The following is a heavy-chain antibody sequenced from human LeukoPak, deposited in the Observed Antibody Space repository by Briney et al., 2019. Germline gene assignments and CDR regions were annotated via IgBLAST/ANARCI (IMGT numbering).Heavy chain of an antibody. V-gene: IGHV3-23*01. CDR1: GFTFSSYA. D-gene: IGHD1-26*01. CDR3: APKLPRVGATWSGINMN. CDR2: ISGSGGST. J-gene: IGHJ4*02. Sequence: GGSLRLSCAASGFTFSSYAMSWVRQAPGKGLEWVSAISGSGGSTYYADSVKGRFTISRDNSKNTLYLQMNSLRAEDTAVYYCAPKLPRVGATWSGINMNWGQGTLVTVSS.